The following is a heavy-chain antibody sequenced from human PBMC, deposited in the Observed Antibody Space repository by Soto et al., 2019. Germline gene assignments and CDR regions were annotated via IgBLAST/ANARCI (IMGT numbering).Heavy chain of an antibody. CDR2: IWYDGSNK. CDR1: GFTFSSYG. CDR3: ARDYMVRGVIEDYYYGMDV. D-gene: IGHD3-10*01. J-gene: IGHJ6*02. Sequence: GGSLRLSCAASGFTFSSYGMHWVRQAPGKGLEWVAVIWYDGSNKYYADSVKGRFTISRGNSKNTLYLQMNSLRAEDTAVYYCARDYMVRGVIEDYYYGMDVWGQGTTVTVSS. V-gene: IGHV3-33*01.